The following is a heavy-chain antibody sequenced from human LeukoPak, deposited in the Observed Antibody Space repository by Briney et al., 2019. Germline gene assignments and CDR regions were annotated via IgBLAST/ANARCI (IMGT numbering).Heavy chain of an antibody. CDR1: GFIFSNYW. D-gene: IGHD2-15*01. CDR3: ARGSAKYCSGGSCYSAGDY. CDR2: ISSSSSYI. V-gene: IGHV3-21*01. Sequence: PGGSLRLSCAASGFIFSNYWMNWVRQAPGKGLEWVSSISSSSSYIYYADSVKGRFTISRDNAKNSLYLQMNSLRAEDTAVYYCARGSAKYCSGGSCYSAGDYWGQGTLVTVSS. J-gene: IGHJ4*02.